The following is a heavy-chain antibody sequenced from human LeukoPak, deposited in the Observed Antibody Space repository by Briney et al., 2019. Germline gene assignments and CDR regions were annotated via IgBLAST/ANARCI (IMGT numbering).Heavy chain of an antibody. Sequence: KSGGSLRLSCVASEFTFSSYAMTWVRQAPGKGLEWVSAISNSGYTYYADSLKGRVTISRDNAKSSLYLQMNSLRAEDTAVYYCARDRTMTGDRGIDYWGQGTPVTVSS. V-gene: IGHV3-21*01. J-gene: IGHJ4*02. CDR2: ISNSGYT. CDR3: ARDRTMTGDRGIDY. D-gene: IGHD3-22*01. CDR1: EFTFSSYA.